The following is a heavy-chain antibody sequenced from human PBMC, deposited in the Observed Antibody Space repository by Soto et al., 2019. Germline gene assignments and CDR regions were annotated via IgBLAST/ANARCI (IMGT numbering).Heavy chain of an antibody. CDR2: IYYPGST. J-gene: IGHJ4*01. CDR3: ARSLGTVYDSLPDY. CDR1: GGSVSSGTYY. Sequence: PSETLSLTCTVSGGSVSSGTYYWSWIRQPPGKGLEWIGYIYYPGSTNYNPSLKSRVTISIDTSKNQFPLKLSSVTAADTAVFYCARSLGTVYDSLPDYWGQGTLVTVSS. D-gene: IGHD3-22*01. V-gene: IGHV4-61*01.